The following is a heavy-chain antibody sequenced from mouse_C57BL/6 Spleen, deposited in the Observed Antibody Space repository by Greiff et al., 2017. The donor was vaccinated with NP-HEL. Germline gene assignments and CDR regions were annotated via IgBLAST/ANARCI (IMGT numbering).Heavy chain of an antibody. V-gene: IGHV5-4*01. CDR3: AREDYYGSSLYWYFDV. CDR1: GFTFSSYA. CDR2: ISDGGSYT. J-gene: IGHJ1*03. D-gene: IGHD1-1*01. Sequence: EVQLVESGGGLVKPGGSLKLSCAASGFTFSSYAMSWVRQTPEKRLEWVATISDGGSYTYYPDNVKGRFTISRDNAKNNLYLQMSHLKSEDTAMYYCAREDYYGSSLYWYFDVWGTGTTVTVSS.